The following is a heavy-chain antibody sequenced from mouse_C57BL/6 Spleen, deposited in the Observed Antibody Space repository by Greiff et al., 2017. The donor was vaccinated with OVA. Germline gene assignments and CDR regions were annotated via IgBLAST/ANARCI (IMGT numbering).Heavy chain of an antibody. Sequence: VQLQQSGPELVKPGASVKIPCKASGYTFTDYNMDWVKQSPGKSLEWIGDINPNNGGTIYNQKFQGKATLTVDKSSSKAYMEIRSLTSEDTAVDYWERRDGYDEGVVDYWGQGTTLTVSS. J-gene: IGHJ2*01. CDR1: GYTFTDYN. V-gene: IGHV1-18*01. D-gene: IGHD2-2*01. CDR2: INPNNGGT. CDR3: ERRDGYDEGVVDY.